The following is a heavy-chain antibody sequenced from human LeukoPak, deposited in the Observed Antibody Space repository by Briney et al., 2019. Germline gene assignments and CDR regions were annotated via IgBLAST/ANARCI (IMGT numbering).Heavy chain of an antibody. V-gene: IGHV4-34*01. Sequence: SETLSLTCAFSGVAVTDNFWTWIRQPPGKGLEWIGEINHGGTPTYSPSLKSRVRMSLDTSRNHFSLNLTSVTAADTAVYYCARHGYSYSLYYFDYWGQGTLVTVSS. CDR2: INHGGTP. J-gene: IGHJ4*02. CDR3: ARHGYSYSLYYFDY. D-gene: IGHD5-18*01. CDR1: GVAVTDNF.